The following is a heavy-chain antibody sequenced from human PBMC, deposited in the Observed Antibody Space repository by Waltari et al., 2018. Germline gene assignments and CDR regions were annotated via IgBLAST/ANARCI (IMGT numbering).Heavy chain of an antibody. Sequence: QVQLVQSGAEVKKPGASVKVSCKASGYTFTSYYMHWVRQAPGQGLEWMGIINPSGGSTSYAQKFQGRVTMTRDTSTSTVYMELSSLRSEDTAVYYCAVSSSTGYMDVWGKGTTVTVSS. CDR1: GYTFTSYY. J-gene: IGHJ6*03. CDR3: AVSSSTGYMDV. V-gene: IGHV1-46*01. D-gene: IGHD6-6*01. CDR2: INPSGGST.